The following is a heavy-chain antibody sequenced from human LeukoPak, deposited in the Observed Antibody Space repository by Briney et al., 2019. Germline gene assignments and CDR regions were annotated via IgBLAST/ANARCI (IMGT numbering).Heavy chain of an antibody. D-gene: IGHD3-22*01. CDR1: GYTFTSYG. V-gene: IGHV1-18*01. J-gene: IGHJ6*02. CDR3: ARETSGVIVVVSYYYYGMDV. CDR2: ISAYNGNT. Sequence: ASVKVSCKASGYTFTSYGISWVRQAPGQGLEWMGWISAYNGNTNYAQKLQGRVTMTTDTSTSTAYIELRSLRSDDTAVYYCARETSGVIVVVSYYYYGMDVWGQGTTVTVSS.